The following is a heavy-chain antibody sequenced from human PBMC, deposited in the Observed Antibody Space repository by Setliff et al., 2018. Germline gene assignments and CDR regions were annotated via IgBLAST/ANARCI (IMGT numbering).Heavy chain of an antibody. CDR1: AYTFSGYY. J-gene: IGHJ4*02. CDR2: INPNIGDT. CDR3: VSPFCAGATCPPS. D-gene: IGHD2-21*01. V-gene: IGHV1-2*02. Sequence: ASVKVSCKTSAYTFSGYYIHWVRQAPGQGLQWMGWINPNIGDTNYAPKFQGRVTMTRDTSIKTASLEVNGLTSDDTAVYYCVSPFCAGATCPPSWGQGTRVTVSS.